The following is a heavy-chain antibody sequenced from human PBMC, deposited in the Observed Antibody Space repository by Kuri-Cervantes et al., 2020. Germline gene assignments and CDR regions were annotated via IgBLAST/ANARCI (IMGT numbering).Heavy chain of an antibody. CDR2: ISAYNGDT. V-gene: IGHV1-18*01. CDR1: GYTFTTYA. D-gene: IGHD4-17*01. CDR3: AREDIYGDYALGRFDY. J-gene: IGHJ4*02. Sequence: ASVKVSCKASGYTFTTYAMHWVRQAPGQGLEWMGWISAYNGDTNYAQRLQGRVTMTTDTSTSTAYMELRSLRSDDTAVYYCAREDIYGDYALGRFDYWGQGTLVTVSS.